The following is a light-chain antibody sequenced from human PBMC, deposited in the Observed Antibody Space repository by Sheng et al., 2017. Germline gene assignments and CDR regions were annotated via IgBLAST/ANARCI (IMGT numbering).Light chain of an antibody. J-gene: IGKJ1*01. V-gene: IGKV1-17*03. CDR2: AAS. Sequence: DIQMTQSPSAMSASVGDRVTITCRASQGISNYLAWFQLKPGQVPKRLIYAASNLQGGVPSRFSGSRSGTEFTLTISNLQPEDFASYYCLQHSGFPRSFGQGTKVEVK. CDR1: QGISNY. CDR3: LQHSGFPRS.